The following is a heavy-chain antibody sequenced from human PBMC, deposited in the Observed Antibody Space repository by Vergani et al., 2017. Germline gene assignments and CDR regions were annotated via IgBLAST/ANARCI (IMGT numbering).Heavy chain of an antibody. D-gene: IGHD2-2*01. Sequence: EVQLVQSGAEVKKPGASLKISCKGSGYSFTSYWIGWVRQMPGKGLEWMGIIYPGDSDTRYSPSVQGQVTISADKSISTAYLQWSSLKASDTAMYYCATRYGSSTSCYGGHFQHWGQGTLVTVSS. CDR1: GYSFTSYW. CDR3: ATRYGSSTSCYGGHFQH. CDR2: IYPGDSDT. V-gene: IGHV5-51*03. J-gene: IGHJ1*01.